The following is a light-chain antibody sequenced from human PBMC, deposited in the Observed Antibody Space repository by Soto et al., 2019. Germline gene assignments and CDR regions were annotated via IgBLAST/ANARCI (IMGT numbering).Light chain of an antibody. CDR1: SSNIGSNT. CDR3: GAWDDRLNGLV. Sequence: QSVLTQPPSASGTPGQRVTISCSGSSSNIGSNTVNWYQQLPGTAPKLLIYNNNQRPSGVPDRFSGSKSGTSASLAISGLQSEDEADYYCGAWDDRLNGLVFGTGTKLTVL. J-gene: IGLJ1*01. CDR2: NNN. V-gene: IGLV1-44*01.